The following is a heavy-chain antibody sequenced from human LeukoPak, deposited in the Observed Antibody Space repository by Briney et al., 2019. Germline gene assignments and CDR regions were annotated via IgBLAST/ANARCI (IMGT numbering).Heavy chain of an antibody. V-gene: IGHV1-24*01. J-gene: IGHJ3*02. D-gene: IGHD2-2*01. Sequence: ASVKVSCKVSGYTLTELSMHWVRQAPGKGLEWMGGFDPEDGETIYAQKFQGRVTMTEDTSTDTAYMELSSLRSEDTAVYYCATYEVVVPAVLDAFDIWGQGTMVTVSS. CDR2: FDPEDGET. CDR3: ATYEVVVPAVLDAFDI. CDR1: GYTLTELS.